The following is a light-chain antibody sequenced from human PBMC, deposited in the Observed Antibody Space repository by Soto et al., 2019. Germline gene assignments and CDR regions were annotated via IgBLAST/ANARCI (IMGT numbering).Light chain of an antibody. CDR3: QQYNNWPFS. J-gene: IGKJ5*01. Sequence: EIVMMQSPATLSVSPGERATLSCRAGQGVTTNFAWYQQKSGQSPRLLIYDVSIRATGVPARFSGTGSETDFTLTISGLQSEDSAVYFCQQYNNWPFSFGQGTRLENK. CDR1: QGVTTN. V-gene: IGKV3-15*01. CDR2: DVS.